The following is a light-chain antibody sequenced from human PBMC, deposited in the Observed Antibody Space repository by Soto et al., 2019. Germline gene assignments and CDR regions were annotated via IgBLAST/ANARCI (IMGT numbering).Light chain of an antibody. CDR3: CSYAGSSTFYV. Sequence: QSVLTQPASVSGSPGQSITISCTGTSSDVGSYNLVSWYQQHPGKAPKLMIYEVSKRPSGVSSRFSGSKSGNTASLTISGLQAEDEADYYCCSYAGSSTFYVFGTGTKVPV. CDR1: SSDVGSYNL. CDR2: EVS. V-gene: IGLV2-23*02. J-gene: IGLJ1*01.